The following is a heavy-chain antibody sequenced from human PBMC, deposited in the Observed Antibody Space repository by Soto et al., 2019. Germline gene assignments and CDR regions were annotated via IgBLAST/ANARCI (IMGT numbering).Heavy chain of an antibody. D-gene: IGHD3-16*01. V-gene: IGHV4-4*07. J-gene: IGHJ4*02. Sequence: QVQLQESGPGLVKPSETLSLTCAVSGDSISGYFWNWIRQPAGRGLEWIGRMHTTGNTNYNPSLKSRGSISVDTPKHQFSLRLRSLTAADTAVYYCARKNRGCCPLDSWGRGTLVTVSS. CDR1: GDSISGYF. CDR3: ARKNRGCCPLDS. CDR2: MHTTGNT.